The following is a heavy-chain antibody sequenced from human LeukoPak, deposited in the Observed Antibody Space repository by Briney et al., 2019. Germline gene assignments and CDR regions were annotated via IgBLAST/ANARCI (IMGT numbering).Heavy chain of an antibody. D-gene: IGHD2-2*01. CDR2: IDSDGSST. CDR1: GFTFSSYW. J-gene: IGHJ4*02. Sequence: GGSLRLSCAASGFTFSSYWMHWVRQAPGKGPVWVSRIDSDGSSTSYADSVKGRFTIFRDNSMNTLYLQMNSLRAEDTAVYYCAKGDSTSCCRGEVYWGQGTLVTVSS. V-gene: IGHV3-74*01. CDR3: AKGDSTSCCRGEVY.